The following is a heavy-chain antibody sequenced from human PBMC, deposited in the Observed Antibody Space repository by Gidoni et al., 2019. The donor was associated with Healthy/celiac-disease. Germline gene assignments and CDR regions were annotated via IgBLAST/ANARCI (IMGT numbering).Heavy chain of an antibody. CDR2: MNPNSGNT. CDR3: ARGGYCSGGSCYPLDY. V-gene: IGHV1-8*01. J-gene: IGHJ4*02. Sequence: QVQLVQSGAEVKKPGASVKVSCKASGYSFTSYDINWVRQATGQGLEWMGWMNPNSGNTGYAQKFQGRVTMTRNTSISTAYMELSSLRSEDTAVYYCARGGYCSGGSCYPLDYWGQGTLVTVSS. D-gene: IGHD2-15*01. CDR1: GYSFTSYD.